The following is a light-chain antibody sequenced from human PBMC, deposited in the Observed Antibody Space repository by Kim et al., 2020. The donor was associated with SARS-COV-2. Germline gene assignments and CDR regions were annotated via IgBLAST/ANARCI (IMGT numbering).Light chain of an antibody. V-gene: IGKV1-39*01. CDR2: GAS. CDR3: QQTWT. CDR1: QNIDTY. J-gene: IGKJ1*01. Sequence: SSLSASVGDRVTITCRASQNIDTYLNWYQQKLGKAPKLQIFGASNLQSGVPSRFSGSGYGTDFTLTINSLQPEDFASYYCQQTWTFGQGTKVDIK.